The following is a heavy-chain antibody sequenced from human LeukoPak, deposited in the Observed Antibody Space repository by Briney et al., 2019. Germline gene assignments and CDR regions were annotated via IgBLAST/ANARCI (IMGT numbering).Heavy chain of an antibody. Sequence: NPGGSLRLSCAASGFTFSDYYMSWIRQAPGKGLEWVSYISSSSSYIYYADSVKGRFTISRDNAKNSLYLQMNSLRAEDTAVYYCARDWYYYGSGRWYYYMDVWGKGTTVTVSS. CDR1: GFTFSDYY. CDR2: ISSSSSYI. J-gene: IGHJ6*03. D-gene: IGHD3-10*01. V-gene: IGHV3-11*06. CDR3: ARDWYYYGSGRWYYYMDV.